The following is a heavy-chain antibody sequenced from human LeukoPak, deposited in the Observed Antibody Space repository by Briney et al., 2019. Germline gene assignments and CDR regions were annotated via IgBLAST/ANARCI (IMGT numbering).Heavy chain of an antibody. CDR2: ISAYNGNT. J-gene: IGHJ4*02. CDR3: VRAEEENCSSTSCLFY. D-gene: IGHD2-2*01. V-gene: IGHV1-18*01. CDR1: GYTFTGYG. Sequence: ASVKVSCKASGYTFTGYGISWVRQAPGQGLEWMGWISAYNGNTNYAQKFQGRVTMTRDTSTSTVYMELSSLRSEDTAVYYCVRAEEENCSSTSCLFYWGQGTLVTVSS.